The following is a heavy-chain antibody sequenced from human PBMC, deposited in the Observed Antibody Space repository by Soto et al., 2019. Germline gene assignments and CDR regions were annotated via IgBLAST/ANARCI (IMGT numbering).Heavy chain of an antibody. D-gene: IGHD6-13*01. CDR3: AKAYSNSWPNDWFDP. CDR2: ISGTKSFT. CDR1: GFTFSDYY. J-gene: IGHJ5*02. V-gene: IGHV3-11*03. Sequence: PGGSLRLSCAASGFTFSDYYMSWIRQAPGKGLEIVSYISGTKSFTDYADSVKGRFTISRDNAKNSLFLQMNSLRAEDTAVYYCAKAYSNSWPNDWFDPWGQGTLVTVSS.